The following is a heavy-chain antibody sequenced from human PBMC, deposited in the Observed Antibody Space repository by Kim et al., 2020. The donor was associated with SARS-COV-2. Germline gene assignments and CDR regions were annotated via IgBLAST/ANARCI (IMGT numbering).Heavy chain of an antibody. V-gene: IGHV1-8*01. Sequence: ASVKVSCKSSGYTFTNFDINWVRQATGQGLEWMGWMNSNSGNTGYAQKFQGRVTMTRNTSVSTAYMELSSLRSDDTAVYYCARKVGALGVRGKGTTVTVS. CDR3: ARKVGALGV. CDR2: MNSNSGNT. J-gene: IGHJ6*03. CDR1: GYTFTNFD.